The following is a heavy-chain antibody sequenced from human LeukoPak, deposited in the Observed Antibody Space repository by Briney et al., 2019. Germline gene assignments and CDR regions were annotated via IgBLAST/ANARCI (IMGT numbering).Heavy chain of an antibody. D-gene: IGHD3-22*01. CDR1: GFTFSSYG. Sequence: GGSLRLSCAASGFTFSSYGMSWVRQAPGKGLEWVAVISYDGSNKYYADSVKGRFTISRDNSKNTLYLQMNSLRAEDTAVYYCAKDYYDVYTAYSVFDYWGQGTLLTVSS. V-gene: IGHV3-30*18. CDR2: ISYDGSNK. CDR3: AKDYYDVYTAYSVFDY. J-gene: IGHJ4*02.